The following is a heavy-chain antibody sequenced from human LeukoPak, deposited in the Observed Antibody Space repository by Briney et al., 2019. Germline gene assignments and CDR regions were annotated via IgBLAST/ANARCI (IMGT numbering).Heavy chain of an antibody. D-gene: IGHD6-19*01. CDR3: ARRVGSGWPVQH. J-gene: IGHJ1*01. CDR1: GYTFSSYD. V-gene: IGHV1-8*01. Sequence: ASVKVSCKASGYTFSSYDINWVRQATGQGLEWMGWMNPDSGNTGYAQKFQGRLNMTRNTSIDTAYMELSSLRSDDTAVYYCARRVGSGWPVQHWGQGTLVTVSS. CDR2: MNPDSGNT.